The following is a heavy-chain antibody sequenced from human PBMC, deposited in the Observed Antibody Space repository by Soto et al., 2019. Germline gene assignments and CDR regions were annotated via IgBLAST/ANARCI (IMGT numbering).Heavy chain of an antibody. CDR2: ISYDGSNK. J-gene: IGHJ5*02. Sequence: TGGSLRLSCAASGFTFSSYAMHWVRQAPGKGLEWVAVISYDGSNKYYADSVKGRFTISRDNSKNTLYLQMNSLRAEDTAVYYCARDQGNDFWSGYYINWFDPWGQGTLVTVSS. V-gene: IGHV3-30-3*01. CDR1: GFTFSSYA. CDR3: ARDQGNDFWSGYYINWFDP. D-gene: IGHD3-3*01.